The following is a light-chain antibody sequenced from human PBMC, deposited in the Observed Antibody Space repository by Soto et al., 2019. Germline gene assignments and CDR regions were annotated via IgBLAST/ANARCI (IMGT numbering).Light chain of an antibody. Sequence: LTQPASVSGSPGQSITISCTGTSSDVGGSKLVSWYHHHPGKAPKLIIYEDTKRPSGVSTRFSGSKSGNTASLTISGLQAEDEADYSCCSYATGATWVFGGGTKLTVL. CDR3: CSYATGATWV. J-gene: IGLJ3*02. V-gene: IGLV2-23*01. CDR1: SSDVGGSKL. CDR2: EDT.